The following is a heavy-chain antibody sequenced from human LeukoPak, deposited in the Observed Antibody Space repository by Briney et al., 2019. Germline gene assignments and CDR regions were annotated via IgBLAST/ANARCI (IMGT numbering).Heavy chain of an antibody. D-gene: IGHD3-10*01. Sequence: GGSLRLSCAASGFTFSSYAMSWVRQAPGKGLEWVSAISGSGGNTYYTDSVKGRFTISRDNSKNTLYLQMNSLRAEDTAVYYCANSGAGSFDYWGQGTLVTVSS. V-gene: IGHV3-23*01. J-gene: IGHJ4*02. CDR1: GFTFSSYA. CDR3: ANSGAGSFDY. CDR2: ISGSGGNT.